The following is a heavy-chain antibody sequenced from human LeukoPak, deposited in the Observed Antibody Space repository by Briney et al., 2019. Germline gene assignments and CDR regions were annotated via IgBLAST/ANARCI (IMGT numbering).Heavy chain of an antibody. V-gene: IGHV1-18*01. D-gene: IGHD6-13*01. J-gene: IGHJ6*02. CDR1: GYTFTIYG. CDR2: ISAYNGNT. CDR3: ARDQPWYSSSPPIYYYYGMDV. Sequence: ASVKVSFKASGYTFTIYGISWVRQAPGQGLEWMGWISAYNGNTNYAQKLQGRVTMTTDTSTSTAYMELRSLRSDDTAVYYCARDQPWYSSSPPIYYYYGMDVWGQGTTVTVSS.